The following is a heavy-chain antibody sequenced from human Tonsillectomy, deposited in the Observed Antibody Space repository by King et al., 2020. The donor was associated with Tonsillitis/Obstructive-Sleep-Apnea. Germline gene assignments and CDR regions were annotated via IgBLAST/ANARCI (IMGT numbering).Heavy chain of an antibody. D-gene: IGHD3-10*01. CDR2: IYPGDSDT. V-gene: IGHV5-51*01. Sequence: QLVQSGAEVKKPGESLKISCKGSGYSFTSYWIGWVRQMPGKGLEWMGIIYPGDSDTRYSPSFQGQVTISADKSISTAYLQWSSLKASDTAMYYCPRRNLYYQGSRCYYYFDYWCQATLITVSA. CDR1: GYSFTSYW. CDR3: PRRNLYYQGSRCYYYFDY. J-gene: IGHJ4*02.